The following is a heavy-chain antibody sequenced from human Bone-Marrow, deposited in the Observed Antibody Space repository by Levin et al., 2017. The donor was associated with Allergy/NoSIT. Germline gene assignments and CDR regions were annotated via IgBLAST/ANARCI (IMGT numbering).Heavy chain of an antibody. D-gene: IGHD3-10*01. CDR3: AKERTFFGEGVQGPFDY. Sequence: SLKISCAASGFTFDDYAMHWVRQAPGKGLEWVSGITWNGAYIDYADSVKGRFTISRDTAKNSLYLQMNSLISEDTALYYCAKERTFFGEGVQGPFDYWGQGTLVTVSS. CDR1: GFTFDDYA. V-gene: IGHV3-9*01. CDR2: ITWNGAYI. J-gene: IGHJ4*02.